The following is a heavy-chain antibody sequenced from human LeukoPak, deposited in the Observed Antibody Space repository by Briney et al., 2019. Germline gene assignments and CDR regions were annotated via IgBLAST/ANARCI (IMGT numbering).Heavy chain of an antibody. J-gene: IGHJ6*02. D-gene: IGHD6-19*01. CDR2: INHSGST. Sequence: PSETLSLTCAVYGGSFSGYYWSWLRQPPGKGLEWIGEINHSGSTNYNPSLKSRVTISVDTSKNQFSLKLSSVTAADTAVYYCARSLVSLSSGWYRGYGMDVWGQGTTVTVSS. V-gene: IGHV4-34*01. CDR1: GGSFSGYY. CDR3: ARSLVSLSSGWYRGYGMDV.